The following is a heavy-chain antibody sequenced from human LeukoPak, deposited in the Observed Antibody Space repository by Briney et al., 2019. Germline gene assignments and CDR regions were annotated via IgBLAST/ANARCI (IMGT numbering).Heavy chain of an antibody. D-gene: IGHD1-26*01. CDR2: IYSRGLTRGST. CDR3: ARLASGSYGPLTPFDY. V-gene: IGHV4-59*08. J-gene: IGHJ4*02. CDR1: GGSLSSYY. Sequence: SETLSLTCTVSGGSLSSYYWSWIRQPPGKGLEWIGYIYSRGLTRGSTNYNPSLKSRVTISVDTSKNQFSLRLSSVTAADTAVYYSARLASGSYGPLTPFDYWGQGTLVTVSS.